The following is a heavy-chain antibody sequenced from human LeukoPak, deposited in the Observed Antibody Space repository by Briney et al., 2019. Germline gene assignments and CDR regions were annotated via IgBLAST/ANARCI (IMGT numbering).Heavy chain of an antibody. CDR3: AREYYDSNWFDP. D-gene: IGHD3-3*01. CDR2: INPNSGGT. Sequence: ASVKVSCKASGYTFTGYYTHWVRQAPGQGLEWMGWINPNSGGTNYAQKFQGRVTMTRDTSISTAYMELSRLRSDDTAVYYCAREYYDSNWFDPWGQGTLVTVSS. V-gene: IGHV1-2*02. CDR1: GYTFTGYY. J-gene: IGHJ5*02.